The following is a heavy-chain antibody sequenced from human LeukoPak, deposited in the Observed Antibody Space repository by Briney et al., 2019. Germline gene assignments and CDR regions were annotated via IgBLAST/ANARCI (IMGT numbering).Heavy chain of an antibody. D-gene: IGHD6-19*01. J-gene: IGHJ4*02. CDR2: ISAYNGNT. CDR1: GYTFTSYG. CDR3: ARSPKRYSSGWYSDY. V-gene: IGHV1-18*04. Sequence: GASVKVSCKASGYTFTSYGISWVRQAPGQGLEWMGWISAYNGNTNYAQKLQGRVTMTTDTSTSTAYMELRSLRSDVTAVYYCARSPKRYSSGWYSDYWGQGTLVTVSS.